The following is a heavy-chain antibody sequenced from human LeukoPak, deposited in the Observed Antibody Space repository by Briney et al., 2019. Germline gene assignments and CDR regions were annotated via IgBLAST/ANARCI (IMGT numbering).Heavy chain of an antibody. J-gene: IGHJ4*02. CDR1: GFTFSDYY. D-gene: IGHD3-3*01. CDR2: ISSSGSTI. Sequence: PGGSLRLSCAASGFTFSDYYMSWIRQAPGKGLEWVSYISSSGSTIYYADSVKGRFTISRDNAKNSLYLQMNSLRAEDTAVYYCARDQGPTYYDFWSGYQNYFDYWGQGTLVTVSS. CDR3: ARDQGPTYYDFWSGYQNYFDY. V-gene: IGHV3-11*01.